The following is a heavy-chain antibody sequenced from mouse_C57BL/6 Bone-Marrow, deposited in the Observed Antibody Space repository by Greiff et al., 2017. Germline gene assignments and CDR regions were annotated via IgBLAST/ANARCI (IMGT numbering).Heavy chain of an antibody. D-gene: IGHD2-1*01. CDR3: ARREIYYGNLRDWYFDV. Sequence: QVQLQQPGAELVKPGASVKLSCKASGYTFTSYWMHWVKQRPGRGLEWIGRIDPNSGGTKYNEKFKSKATLTVDKPSSTAYMQLSSLTSEDSAVYYCARREIYYGNLRDWYFDVWGTGTTVTVSS. CDR2: IDPNSGGT. V-gene: IGHV1-72*01. CDR1: GYTFTSYW. J-gene: IGHJ1*03.